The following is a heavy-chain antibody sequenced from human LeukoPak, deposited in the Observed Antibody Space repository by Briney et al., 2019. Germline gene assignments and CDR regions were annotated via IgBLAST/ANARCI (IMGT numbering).Heavy chain of an antibody. Sequence: PGGSLRLSCAASGFAFSTYDMHWVRQAPGKGLEWVTFIQFDGSTKYYADSVKGRFTISRDNSKNTLYLQMNSLRAEDTAVYYCARVDTAMVYGYYYYMDVWGKGTTVTVSS. CDR3: ARVDTAMVYGYYYYMDV. CDR1: GFAFSTYD. D-gene: IGHD5-18*01. V-gene: IGHV3-30*02. J-gene: IGHJ6*03. CDR2: IQFDGSTK.